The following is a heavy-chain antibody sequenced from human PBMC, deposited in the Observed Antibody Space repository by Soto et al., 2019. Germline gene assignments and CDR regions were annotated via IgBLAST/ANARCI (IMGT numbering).Heavy chain of an antibody. CDR3: AMEYCGSTGCYRDY. CDR2: IIPTLGIA. Sequence: QVQLVQSGAEVKKPGSSVKVSCKASGGTFSSYTISWVRQAPGQGLEWMGRIIPTLGIANYAQKVQGRVTISADKSTSTAYMELSSLRSEDTAVYYCAMEYCGSTGCYRDYWGQGTLVTVSS. J-gene: IGHJ4*02. CDR1: GGTFSSYT. D-gene: IGHD2-2*02. V-gene: IGHV1-69*02.